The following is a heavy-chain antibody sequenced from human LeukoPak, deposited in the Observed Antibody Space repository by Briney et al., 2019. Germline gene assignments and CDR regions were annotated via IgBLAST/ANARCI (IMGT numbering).Heavy chain of an antibody. D-gene: IGHD5-24*01. CDR2: IYSGGST. J-gene: IGHJ4*02. Sequence: GGSLRLSCAASGFTVSSNYMSWVRQAPGKGLEWVSVIYSGGSTYYADSVKGRFTISRDNSKNTLYLQMNSLRAEDTAVYYCARDGDGYNLAPSGDYCVQGTLVTISS. CDR1: GFTVSSNY. V-gene: IGHV3-66*01. CDR3: ARDGDGYNLAPSGDY.